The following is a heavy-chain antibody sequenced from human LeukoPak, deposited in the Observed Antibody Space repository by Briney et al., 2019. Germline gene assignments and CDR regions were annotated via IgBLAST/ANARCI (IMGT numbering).Heavy chain of an antibody. V-gene: IGHV3-33*08. D-gene: IGHD6-13*01. J-gene: IGHJ5*02. CDR3: ATAPAAADSS. Sequence: GGSLRLSCAASGFNFIDYSMNWVRQAPGKGLEWVAIIWLDGSEEYYADSVKGRFTISRDNSKNTLYLQMDSLRAEDTAVYYCATAPAAADSSWGQGTLVAVSS. CDR2: IWLDGSEE. CDR1: GFNFIDYS.